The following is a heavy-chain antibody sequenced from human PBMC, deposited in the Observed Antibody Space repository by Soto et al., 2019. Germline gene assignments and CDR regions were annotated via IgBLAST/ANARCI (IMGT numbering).Heavy chain of an antibody. J-gene: IGHJ4*02. CDR2: IHHSGST. CDR1: GGSFDGYY. CDR3: ARGVDSWSGYLF. D-gene: IGHD3-3*01. V-gene: IGHV4-34*01. Sequence: SETLSLTCALYGGSFDGYYWSWIRQSPGKGLEWIGEIHHSGSTKYNPSLKSRVSLSVDTSTKQFSLKMTSMTAADRGVYCCARGVDSWSGYLFWGQGTPVTVSS.